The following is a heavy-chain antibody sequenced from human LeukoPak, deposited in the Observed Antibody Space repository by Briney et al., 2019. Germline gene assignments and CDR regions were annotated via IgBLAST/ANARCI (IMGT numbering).Heavy chain of an antibody. D-gene: IGHD3-10*01. CDR2: IKEDGSEK. V-gene: IGHV3-7*03. CDR3: ARWYYYGYDDC. CDR1: GLTFSSYW. Sequence: GGSLRLSCAASGLTFSSYWMSWVRQAPEKGLEWVANIKEDGSEKHYADSVKGRFTISRDNAKNTLYLQMNSLRAEDTAVYYCARWYYYGYDDCWGQGTLVTVSS. J-gene: IGHJ4*02.